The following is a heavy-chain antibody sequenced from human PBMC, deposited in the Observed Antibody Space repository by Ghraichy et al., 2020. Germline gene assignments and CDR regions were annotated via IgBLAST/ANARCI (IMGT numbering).Heavy chain of an antibody. CDR1: GDSLNNYY. D-gene: IGHD3-3*01. V-gene: IGHV4-59*01. Sequence: SETLSLTCTVSGDSLNNYYWSWIRQPPGKGLEWIGSIYHNGRTKYNPSLKSRVTMSVDTSKNQFSLSLTSVTAADTAEFYCARDQEWRAISSGFDPWGQGTLVSVSP. CDR3: ARDQEWRAISSGFDP. J-gene: IGHJ5*02. CDR2: IYHNGRT.